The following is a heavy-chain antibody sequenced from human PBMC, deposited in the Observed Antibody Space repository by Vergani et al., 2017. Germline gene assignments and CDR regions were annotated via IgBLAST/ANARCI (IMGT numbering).Heavy chain of an antibody. J-gene: IGHJ4*02. CDR1: GFTFSNAW. CDR2: IKSKTDGGTT. CDR3: TTTYCGGDCYSRYFDY. Sequence: EVQLVESGGGLVKPGGSLRLSCAASGFTFSNAWLSWVRQAPGKGLEWVGRIKSKTDGGTTDYAAPVKGRFTISRDDSKNTLYLQMNSLKTEDTAVYYCTTTYCGGDCYSRYFDYWGQGTLVTVSS. V-gene: IGHV3-15*01. D-gene: IGHD2-21*02.